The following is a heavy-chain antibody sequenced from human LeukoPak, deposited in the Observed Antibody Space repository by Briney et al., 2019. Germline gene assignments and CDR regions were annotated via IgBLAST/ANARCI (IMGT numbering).Heavy chain of an antibody. V-gene: IGHV3-21*01. D-gene: IGHD6-19*01. CDR3: ARDRYSSGPYAFDI. CDR1: GFTFSSYS. Sequence: PGGSLRLSCAASGFTFSSYSMNWVRQAPGKGLEWVSSISSSSSYIYYADSVKGRFTISRDNAKNSLYLQMNSLRAEDTAVYYCARDRYSSGPYAFDIWGQGTMVTVSS. CDR2: ISSSSSYI. J-gene: IGHJ3*02.